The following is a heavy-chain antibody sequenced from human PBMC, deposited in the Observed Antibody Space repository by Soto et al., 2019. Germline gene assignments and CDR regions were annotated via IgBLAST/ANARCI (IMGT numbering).Heavy chain of an antibody. Sequence: PSETLSLTCTVSGGSISSNYWTWIRQPPGKGLEWIGYVYNSGSTNYNPSLKSRVTISEDTSKSRFCLKVNSMTAADTAVYYCARYRREAVAGYTLDNWGQGILVTVSS. CDR1: GGSISSNY. D-gene: IGHD6-13*01. CDR2: VYNSGST. CDR3: ARYRREAVAGYTLDN. V-gene: IGHV4-59*01. J-gene: IGHJ4*02.